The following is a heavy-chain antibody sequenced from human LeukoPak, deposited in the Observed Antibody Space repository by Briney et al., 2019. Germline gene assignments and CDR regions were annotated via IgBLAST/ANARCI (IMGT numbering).Heavy chain of an antibody. CDR2: INSGGAT. CDR1: GFTVSSNY. CDR3: ARGRGVDY. Sequence: GGSLRLSCAASGFTVSSNYMAWVRQAPGKGLEWVSFINSGGATYYADSVKGRFTISRDNSKNTLYLQMNSLRVEDTAVYYCARGRGVDYWGQGTLVTISP. J-gene: IGHJ4*02. V-gene: IGHV3-66*01.